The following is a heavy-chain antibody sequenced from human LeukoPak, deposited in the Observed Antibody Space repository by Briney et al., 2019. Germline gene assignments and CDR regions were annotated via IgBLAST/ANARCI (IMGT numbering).Heavy chain of an antibody. CDR1: GGSISSNDYY. CDR2: IYYSGST. Sequence: SQTLSLTCTVSGGSISSNDYYWSRIRQPPGKGLEWIGYIYYSGSTYYNPSLKSRVTISVDTSKNQFSLKLNSMTAADTAVYYCARRVVAATYYFDYWGQGTLVTVSS. V-gene: IGHV4-30-4*01. D-gene: IGHD2-15*01. CDR3: ARRVVAATYYFDY. J-gene: IGHJ4*02.